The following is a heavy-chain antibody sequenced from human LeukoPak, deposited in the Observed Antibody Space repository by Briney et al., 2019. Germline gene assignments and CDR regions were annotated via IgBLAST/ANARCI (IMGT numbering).Heavy chain of an antibody. D-gene: IGHD3-22*01. CDR1: GYTFTSYG. Sequence: GASVKVSCKASGYTFTSYGISWVRQAPGQGLEWMGWISAYNGNTNYAQKFQGRVTMTRDTSISTAYMELSRLRSDDTAVYYCARDSGDSSGADNDYWGQGTLVTVSS. V-gene: IGHV1-18*01. CDR3: ARDSGDSSGADNDY. J-gene: IGHJ4*02. CDR2: ISAYNGNT.